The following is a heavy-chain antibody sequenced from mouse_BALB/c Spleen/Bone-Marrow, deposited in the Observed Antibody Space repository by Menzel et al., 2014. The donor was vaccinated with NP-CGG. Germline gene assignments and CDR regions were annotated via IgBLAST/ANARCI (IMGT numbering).Heavy chain of an antibody. CDR3: ARFPMDY. V-gene: IGHV7-3*02. Sequence: VQLKESGGGLVQPGGSLSLSCTPSGFTFTDSYMSWVRQPPGKALEWLGFIRNKAYDYTTEYSASVKSRFTISRDSSQSILYLQMNTLRPEDSATYYCARFPMDYWGQGTSVTVSS. J-gene: IGHJ4*01. CDR2: IRNKAYDYTT. CDR1: GFTFTDSY.